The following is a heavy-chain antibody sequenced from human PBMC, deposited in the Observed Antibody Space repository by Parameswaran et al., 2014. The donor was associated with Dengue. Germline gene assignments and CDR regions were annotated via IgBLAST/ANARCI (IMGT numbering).Heavy chain of an antibody. Sequence: WIRQPPGKGLEWVALVSFDGSNKFYRDTVKGRFTISRDNSKNTLYVQMRSLRPEDTAVYYCARGVTLVTGYYYYYGMDVWGQGTTVTVSS. J-gene: IGHJ6*02. CDR2: VSFDGSNK. D-gene: IGHD2-21*02. V-gene: IGHV3-30*04. CDR3: ARGVTLVTGYYYYYGMDV.